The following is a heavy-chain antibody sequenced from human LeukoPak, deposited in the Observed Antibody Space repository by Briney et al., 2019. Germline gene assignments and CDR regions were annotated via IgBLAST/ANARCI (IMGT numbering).Heavy chain of an antibody. CDR3: ARDYQYGLDV. V-gene: IGHV3-74*01. CDR1: GFTFGKSW. J-gene: IGHJ6*02. CDR2: INRDGSGT. Sequence: GGSLRLSCAASGFTFGKSWIHWVRQAPGKGLVWVSHINRDGSGTNYADSVKGRFIISRDNAKNTLSLQMNSLRAEDTAVYYCARDYQYGLDVWGQGTTVTVSS.